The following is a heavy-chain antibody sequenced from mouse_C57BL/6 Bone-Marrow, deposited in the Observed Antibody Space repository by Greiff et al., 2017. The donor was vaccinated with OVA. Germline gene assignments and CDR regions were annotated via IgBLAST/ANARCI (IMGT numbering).Heavy chain of an antibody. CDR3: TTLMVIFAY. CDR1: GFNIKDDY. D-gene: IGHD2-3*01. CDR2: IDPENGDT. Sequence: VHVKQSGAELVRPGASVKLSCTASGFNIKDDYMHWVKQRPEQGLEWIGWIDPENGDTEYASKFQGKATITADTSSNTAYLQLSSLTSEDTAVYYCTTLMVIFAYWGQGTLVTVSA. V-gene: IGHV14-4*01. J-gene: IGHJ3*01.